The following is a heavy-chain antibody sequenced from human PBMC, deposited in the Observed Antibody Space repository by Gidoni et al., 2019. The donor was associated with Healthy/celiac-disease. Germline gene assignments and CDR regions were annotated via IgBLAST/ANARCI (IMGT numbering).Heavy chain of an antibody. CDR2: IYYSGST. D-gene: IGHD5-12*01. Sequence: QLQLQESGPGLVKPSETLSLTCTVSGGSISSSSYYWGWIRQPPGKGLEWIGSIYYSGSTYYNPSLKSRVTISVDTSKNQFSLKLSSVTAADTAVYYCARQDVDIVAPPGYWGQGTLVTVSS. CDR1: GGSISSSSYY. V-gene: IGHV4-39*01. CDR3: ARQDVDIVAPPGY. J-gene: IGHJ4*02.